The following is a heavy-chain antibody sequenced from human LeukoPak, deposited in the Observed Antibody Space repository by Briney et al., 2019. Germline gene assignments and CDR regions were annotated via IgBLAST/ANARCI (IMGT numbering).Heavy chain of an antibody. CDR3: AKEKYNGGWSPFDY. D-gene: IGHD6-19*01. V-gene: IGHV3-23*01. Sequence: PGGSLRLSCAASGFTFSSYAMSWVRQAPGKGLEWVSAISGSGDSTYYADSVKGRFTISRDNSKNTLYLQMNGLRAEDTAVYHCAKEKYNGGWSPFDYWGQGTLVTVSS. CDR2: ISGSGDST. CDR1: GFTFSSYA. J-gene: IGHJ4*02.